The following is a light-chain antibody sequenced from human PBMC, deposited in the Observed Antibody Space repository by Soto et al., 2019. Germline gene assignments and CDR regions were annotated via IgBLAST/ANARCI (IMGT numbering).Light chain of an antibody. CDR2: DVS. V-gene: IGKV3D-20*01. CDR3: QQYGDSIT. Sequence: EIVLTQSPATLSLSPVERATLSCGASQSVSTNYLAWYQQKPGQAPRLLMYDVSTRASAAPARFSGSGSGTDFTLTISRLEPEDFAVYHCQQYGDSITFGGGTKVDIK. CDR1: QSVSTNY. J-gene: IGKJ4*01.